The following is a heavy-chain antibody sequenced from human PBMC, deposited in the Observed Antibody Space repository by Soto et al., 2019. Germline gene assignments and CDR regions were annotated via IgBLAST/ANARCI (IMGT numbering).Heavy chain of an antibody. D-gene: IGHD2-21*02. CDR3: AREIVTAGGNNYFDP. CDR2: VYHTGDT. CDR1: GGTVASSHW. Sequence: SETLSLTCGVSGGTVASSHWWSWVRQSPGRGLEWIGNVYHTGDTNFNPSLQSRVTFSVDKSNNQFSLRLTSVTAADTAVYFCAREIVTAGGNNYFDPLGLGTLVTVSS. V-gene: IGHV4-4*02. J-gene: IGHJ5*02.